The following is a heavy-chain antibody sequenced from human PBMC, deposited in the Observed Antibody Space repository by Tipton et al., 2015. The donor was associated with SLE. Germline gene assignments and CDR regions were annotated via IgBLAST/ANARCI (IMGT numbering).Heavy chain of an antibody. CDR2: ISSSSTYI. J-gene: IGHJ4*02. V-gene: IGHV3-21*01. CDR1: GFTFSSYS. CDR3: ARDRHGSHSSFDY. Sequence: SLRLSCAASGFTFSSYSMNWVRQAPGKGLEWVSSISSSSTYIFYADSVKGRFTISRDNAKNSLYLQMNSLRAEDTAVYYCARDRHGSHSSFDYWGQGTLVTVSS. D-gene: IGHD1-26*01.